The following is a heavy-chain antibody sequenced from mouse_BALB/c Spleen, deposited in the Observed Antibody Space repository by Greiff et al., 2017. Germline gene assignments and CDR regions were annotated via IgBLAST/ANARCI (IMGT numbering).Heavy chain of an antibody. CDR3: ARNARYYAMDY. D-gene: IGHD6-5*01. Sequence: QVHVKQSGAELVKPGASVKLSCKASGYTFTSYWMHWVKQRPGQGLEWIGEINPSNGRTNYNEKFKSKATLTVDKSSSTAYMQLSSLTSEDSAVYYCARNARYYAMDYWGQGTSVTVSA. CDR2: INPSNGRT. CDR1: GYTFTSYW. V-gene: IGHV1S81*02. J-gene: IGHJ4*01.